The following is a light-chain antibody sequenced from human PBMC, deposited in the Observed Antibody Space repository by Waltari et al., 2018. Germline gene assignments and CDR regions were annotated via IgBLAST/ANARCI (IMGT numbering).Light chain of an antibody. V-gene: IGLV3-25*03. CDR2: RDI. Sequence: SYELTQPPPVSFPPGQTSRITCYRAALPKPYASWYQQKPGQAHVLVIYRDIERPSGIPERFSASTSGTTVTLTVSGVQAEDEADYYCQSADYSETFLVFGGGTKLTVL. CDR1: ALPKPY. J-gene: IGLJ2*01. CDR3: QSADYSETFLV.